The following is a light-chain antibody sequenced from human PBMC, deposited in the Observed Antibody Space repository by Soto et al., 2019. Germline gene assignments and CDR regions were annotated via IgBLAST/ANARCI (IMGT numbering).Light chain of an antibody. CDR3: QKSSSPPRP. Sequence: DVQMTQSPSTLSASVGDRVTITCRASQSISSWLAWYQQKPGKAPKLLIHAASSLQSGVPSRFSGSGSGTNFPLTIGSLKPEVFAPYYVQKSSSPPRPFGKGTK. CDR1: QSISSW. J-gene: IGKJ1*01. CDR2: AAS. V-gene: IGKV1-39*01.